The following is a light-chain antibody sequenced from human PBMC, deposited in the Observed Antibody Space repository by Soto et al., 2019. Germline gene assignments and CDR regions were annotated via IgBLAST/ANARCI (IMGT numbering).Light chain of an antibody. CDR3: QKYNSAPLT. V-gene: IGKV1-27*01. J-gene: IGKJ4*01. CDR2: AAS. CDR1: QGIGVY. Sequence: DIQMTQSPSSLSASLGDRVTITCRASQGIGVYLAWFQQKPGKVPKLLIYAASTLQSGVPSRFSGSGSGTDFTLTISSLQPEDFATDYFQKYNSAPLTVGGGTKVEIK.